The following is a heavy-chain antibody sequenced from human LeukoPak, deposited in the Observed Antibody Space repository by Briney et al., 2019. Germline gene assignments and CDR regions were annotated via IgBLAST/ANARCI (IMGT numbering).Heavy chain of an antibody. CDR1: GGSISSYY. Sequence: PSETLSLTCTVSGGSISSYYWSWIRQPPGKGLEWIGYIYYSGSTNYNPSLKSRVTISVDTSKNQFSLKLSSVTAADTAVYYCARYGATPATYFDSWGQGTLVTVSS. CDR2: IYYSGST. CDR3: ARYGATPATYFDS. D-gene: IGHD1-26*01. V-gene: IGHV4-59*01. J-gene: IGHJ4*02.